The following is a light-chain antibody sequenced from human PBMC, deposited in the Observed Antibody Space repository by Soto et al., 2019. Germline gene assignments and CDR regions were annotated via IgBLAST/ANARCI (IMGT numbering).Light chain of an antibody. J-gene: IGKJ1*01. CDR2: KAS. CDR3: QHYNSYSEA. V-gene: IGKV1-5*03. Sequence: DIQMTQSPSTLSASVGERVTITCRASQSISSWLAWYQQKLGRAPRLLIYKASTLKSGVPSRFSGSGSGTEFTLTISSLQPDDFATYYCQHYNSYSEAFGQGTKVDIK. CDR1: QSISSW.